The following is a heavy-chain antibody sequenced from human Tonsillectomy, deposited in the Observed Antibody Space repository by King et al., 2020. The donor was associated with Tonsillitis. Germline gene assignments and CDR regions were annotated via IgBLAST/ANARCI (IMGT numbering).Heavy chain of an antibody. Sequence: VQLVQSGAEVKKPGASVKVSCKASGYSFIRYSMHWGRQAPGQRREWMGWINAGNGNTKYSQKFQGRVTITGDTSASTAYIELSSLISEDTAVYYCARDPAGAHYYSYYGMDVWGQGTTVTVSS. V-gene: IGHV1-3*01. J-gene: IGHJ6*02. CDR3: ARDPAGAHYYSYYGMDV. D-gene: IGHD6-19*01. CDR1: GYSFIRYS. CDR2: INAGNGNT.